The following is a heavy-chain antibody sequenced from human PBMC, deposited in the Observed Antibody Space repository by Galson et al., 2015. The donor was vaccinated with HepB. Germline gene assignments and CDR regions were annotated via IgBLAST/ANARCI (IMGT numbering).Heavy chain of an antibody. CDR3: ARERNIAAPAALDS. CDR1: GFTFSSHG. J-gene: IGHJ4*02. CDR2: IWYNGSNK. D-gene: IGHD6-13*01. V-gene: IGHV3-33*01. Sequence: SLRLSCAASGFTFSSHGMHWVRQAPGKGLEWVAVIWYNGSNKFYVDSVKGRFTISRDNSKNTVYLQMNSLRAEDTAVYYCARERNIAAPAALDSWGQGTLVTVSS.